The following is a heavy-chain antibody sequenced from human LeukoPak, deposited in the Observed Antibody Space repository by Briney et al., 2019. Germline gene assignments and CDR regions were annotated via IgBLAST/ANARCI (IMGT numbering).Heavy chain of an antibody. CDR1: GGSISSGGYY. J-gene: IGHJ3*02. Sequence: PSETLSLTCTVSGGSISSGGYYWSWIRQHPGKGLEWIGYIYYSGSTYYNPSLKSRVTISVDTSKNQFSLKLSSVTAADTAVYYCARGKRDYGDRGDTFDIWGQGTMVTVSS. V-gene: IGHV4-31*03. CDR3: ARGKRDYGDRGDTFDI. D-gene: IGHD4-17*01. CDR2: IYYSGST.